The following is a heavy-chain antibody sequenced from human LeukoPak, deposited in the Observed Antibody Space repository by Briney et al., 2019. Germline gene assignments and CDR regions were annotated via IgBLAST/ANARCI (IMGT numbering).Heavy chain of an antibody. V-gene: IGHV1-46*01. J-gene: IGHJ3*02. Sequence: ASVKVSCKASGYTFTSYYMHWVRQAPGQGLEWMGIINPSGGSTSYAQKFQGRVTMTRDTSTSTVYMELSSLRAEDTAVYYCARVAVVPAATPYDAFDIWGQGTMVTVSS. D-gene: IGHD2-2*01. CDR1: GYTFTSYY. CDR2: INPSGGST. CDR3: ARVAVVPAATPYDAFDI.